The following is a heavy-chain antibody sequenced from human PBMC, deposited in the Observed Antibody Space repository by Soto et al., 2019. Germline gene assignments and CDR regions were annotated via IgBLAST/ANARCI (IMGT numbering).Heavy chain of an antibody. J-gene: IGHJ4*02. Sequence: PSETLSLTCAVCGGSFSGYYWSWIRQPPWKGLEWIGEINHSGSTNYNPSLKSRVTISVDTSKNQFSLKLSSVTAADTAVYYCARGGGYSYGYVDYWGQGTLVAVSS. D-gene: IGHD5-18*01. CDR2: INHSGST. CDR1: GGSFSGYY. CDR3: ARGGGYSYGYVDY. V-gene: IGHV4-34*01.